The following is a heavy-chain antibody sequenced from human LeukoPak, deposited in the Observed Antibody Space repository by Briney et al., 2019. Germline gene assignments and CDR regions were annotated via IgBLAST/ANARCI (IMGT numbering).Heavy chain of an antibody. CDR1: GFTFSSYS. J-gene: IGHJ4*02. V-gene: IGHV3-23*03. CDR2: IYSGGST. Sequence: GGSLRLSCAASGFTFSSYSMSWVRQAPGKGLEWVSVIYSGGSTYYADSVKGRFTISRDNSKNTLYLQMNSLRAEDTAVYYCAKAEYYDSSGDYYFDYWGQGTLVTVSS. CDR3: AKAEYYDSSGDYYFDY. D-gene: IGHD3-22*01.